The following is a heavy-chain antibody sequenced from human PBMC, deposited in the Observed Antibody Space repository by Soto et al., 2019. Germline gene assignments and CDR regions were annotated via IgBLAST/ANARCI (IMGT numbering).Heavy chain of an antibody. Sequence: GGSLRLSCAASGFTFSSYGMHWVRQAPGKGLEWVAVIWYDGSNKYYADSVKGRFTISRDNSKNTLYLQMNSLRAEDTAVYYCARDRGGDIVATIWDYWGQGTLVTVSS. CDR2: IWYDGSNK. CDR3: ARDRGGDIVATIWDY. D-gene: IGHD5-12*01. V-gene: IGHV3-33*01. CDR1: GFTFSSYG. J-gene: IGHJ4*02.